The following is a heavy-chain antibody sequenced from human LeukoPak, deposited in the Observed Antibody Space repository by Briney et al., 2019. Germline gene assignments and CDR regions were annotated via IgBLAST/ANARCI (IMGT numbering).Heavy chain of an antibody. D-gene: IGHD6-13*01. CDR1: GFTFSSYA. V-gene: IGHV3-21*01. Sequence: GGSLRLSCAASGFTFSSYAMSWVRQAPGKGLEWVSSISGSGVDTYYADSVKGRFTISRDNAKNSLYLQMNSLRAEDTAVYYCARDRGSSSWYNWFDPWGQGTLVTVSS. CDR3: ARDRGSSSWYNWFDP. CDR2: ISGSGVDT. J-gene: IGHJ5*02.